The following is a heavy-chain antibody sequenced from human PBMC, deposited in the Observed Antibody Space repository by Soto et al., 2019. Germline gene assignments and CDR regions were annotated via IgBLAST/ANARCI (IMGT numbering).Heavy chain of an antibody. V-gene: IGHV3-30-3*01. CDR2: ISYDGSNK. Sequence: GGSLRLSCAASGFTFSSYAMHWVRQAPGKGLEWVAVISYDGSNKYYADSVKGRFTISRDNSKNTLYLQMNSLRAEDTAVYYCARNSGSYFSHLDYWGQGTLVTVSS. CDR3: ARNSGSYFSHLDY. J-gene: IGHJ4*02. D-gene: IGHD1-26*01. CDR1: GFTFSSYA.